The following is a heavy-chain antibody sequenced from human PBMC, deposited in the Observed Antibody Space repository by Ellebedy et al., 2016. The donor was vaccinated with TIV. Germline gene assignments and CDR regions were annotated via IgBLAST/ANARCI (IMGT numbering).Heavy chain of an antibody. D-gene: IGHD6-6*01. CDR2: RSYSGNT. J-gene: IGHJ4*02. CDR1: GGSVTGVGYY. V-gene: IGHV4-31*03. CDR3: ARGASNVLARRLDY. Sequence: MPSETLSLTCTVSGGSVTGVGYYWSWIRQHPVKGLEWLGFRSYSGNTDYNPALKGRFSISIDASKNQFSLSLTSVTAADTAVYFCARGASNVLARRLDYWGLGTLVTVSS.